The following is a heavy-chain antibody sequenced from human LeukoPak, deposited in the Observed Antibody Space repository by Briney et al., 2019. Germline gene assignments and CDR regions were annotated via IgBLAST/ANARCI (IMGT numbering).Heavy chain of an antibody. V-gene: IGHV4-39*07. Sequence: PPETLSLTRTVSGGSISRSSYFWGWIRQPPGKCLEWIGSIYYSGSTYYNPSLKSRVTVSVDTSKNQFSLRLSSVTAADTAVYYCGRDGYFYDSSIYSYLDSWGQGTLVTVSS. CDR3: GRDGYFYDSSIYSYLDS. CDR1: GGSISRSSYF. D-gene: IGHD3-22*01. J-gene: IGHJ4*02. CDR2: IYYSGST.